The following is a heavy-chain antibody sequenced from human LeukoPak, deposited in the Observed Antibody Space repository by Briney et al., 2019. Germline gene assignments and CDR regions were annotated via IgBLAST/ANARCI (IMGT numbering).Heavy chain of an antibody. CDR1: GDIVSSSSAA. Sequence: SQTLSLTCAISGDIVSSSSAAWSWIRQSPSRGLEWLGRTYYRSKWYNDYAVSVKSRMTITPDTSKNQFSLQLNSVTPEDTAMCYCARDPGDYFDYWGQGTLVTVSS. J-gene: IGHJ4*02. CDR3: ARDPGDYFDY. V-gene: IGHV6-1*01. CDR2: TYYRSKWYN.